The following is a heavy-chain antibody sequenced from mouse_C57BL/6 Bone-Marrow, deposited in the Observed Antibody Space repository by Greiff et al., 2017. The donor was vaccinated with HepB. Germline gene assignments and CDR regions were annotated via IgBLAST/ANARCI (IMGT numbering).Heavy chain of an antibody. CDR1: GFSFNTYA. D-gene: IGHD2-4*01. Sequence: EVKVVESGGGLVQPKGSLKLSCAASGFSFNTYAMNWVRQAPGKGLEWVARIRSKSNNYATYYADSVKDRFTISRDDSESMLYLQMNNLKTEDTAMYYCVRGLRRGYAMDYWGQGTSVTVSS. CDR2: IRSKSNNYAT. CDR3: VRGLRRGYAMDY. J-gene: IGHJ4*01. V-gene: IGHV10-1*01.